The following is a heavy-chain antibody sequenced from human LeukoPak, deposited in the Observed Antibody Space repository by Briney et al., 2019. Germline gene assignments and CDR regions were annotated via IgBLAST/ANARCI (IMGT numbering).Heavy chain of an antibody. D-gene: IGHD6-19*01. Sequence: GGTLRLSCAASGFTFSSYGMSWVRQAPGKGLEWVSAISGSGGSTYYADSVKGRFTISRDNSKNTLYLQMNSLRAEDTAVYYCAKPAISSRGWYYDYWGQGTLVTVSS. CDR1: GFTFSSYG. J-gene: IGHJ4*02. CDR2: ISGSGGST. CDR3: AKPAISSRGWYYDY. V-gene: IGHV3-23*01.